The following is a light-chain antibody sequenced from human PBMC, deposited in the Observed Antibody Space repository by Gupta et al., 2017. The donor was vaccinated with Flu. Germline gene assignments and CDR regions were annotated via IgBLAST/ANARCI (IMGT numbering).Light chain of an antibody. CDR3: SSYTSSSTPYV. CDR1: SSDVGGYNY. Sequence: QSALPQPASVSGSTGQSITISCTGTSSDVGGYNYVSWYQQHPGKAPKLMIYEVSNRPSGVSNRFSGSKSGNTASLTISGLQAEDEADYYCSSYTSSSTPYVFGTGTKVTVL. V-gene: IGLV2-14*01. J-gene: IGLJ1*01. CDR2: EVS.